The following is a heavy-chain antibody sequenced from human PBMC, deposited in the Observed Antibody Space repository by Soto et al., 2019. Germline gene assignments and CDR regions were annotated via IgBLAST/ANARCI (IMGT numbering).Heavy chain of an antibody. CDR3: ARGYLSSMLSLSYFDF. CDR2: INPSGGSA. J-gene: IGHJ4*02. CDR1: GYSFISHY. Sequence: QVQLVQSGAEVTRPGASVKVSCKASGYSFISHYIHWVRQAPGQGLEWMGFINPSGGSATLAQKFQGRATMTRDSYTSTVYMELALMRSVDAAVYCWARGYLSSMLSLSYFDFWGEGALGSVSS. V-gene: IGHV1-46*01. D-gene: IGHD2-2*01.